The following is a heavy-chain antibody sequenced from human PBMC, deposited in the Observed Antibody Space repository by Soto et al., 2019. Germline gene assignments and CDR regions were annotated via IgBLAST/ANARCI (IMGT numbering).Heavy chain of an antibody. D-gene: IGHD3-16*01. CDR2: MNPNSGNT. J-gene: IGHJ4*02. CDR1: GYTFTSYD. V-gene: IGHV1-8*01. Sequence: ASVKVSCKASGYTFTSYDINWVRQATGQGLEWMGWMNPNSGNTGYAQKFQGRVTMTRNTSISTAYMELSSLRSEDTAVYYCARGLTFGGVDPSWGQGTLVTVSS. CDR3: ARGLTFGGVDPS.